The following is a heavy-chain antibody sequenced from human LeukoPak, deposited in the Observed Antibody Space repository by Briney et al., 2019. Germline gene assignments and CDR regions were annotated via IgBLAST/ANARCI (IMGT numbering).Heavy chain of an antibody. CDR1: GFTFSSYA. D-gene: IGHD3-10*01. J-gene: IGHJ4*02. CDR2: IKQDGSEK. CDR3: AGTGWDGSGSYHI. V-gene: IGHV3-7*01. Sequence: PGGSLRLSCAASGFTFSSYAMSWVRQAPGKGLEWVANIKQDGSEKYYVDSLKGRFTVSRDNAKNALYLQMNSLRAEDTAVYYCAGTGWDGSGSYHIWGQGTLVTVSS.